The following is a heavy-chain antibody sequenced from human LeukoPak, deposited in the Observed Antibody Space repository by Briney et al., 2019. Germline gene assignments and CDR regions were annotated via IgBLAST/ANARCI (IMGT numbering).Heavy chain of an antibody. V-gene: IGHV4-59*11. Sequence: SETLSLTCTVSGGSISSHYWSWVRQPPGKGRNWIGYVYYSGSTNYNPYLKSRVTISVDTSKNQFSLKLSSVTAADTAVYYCARFGYSYEGPIDYWGQGTLVTVSS. D-gene: IGHD5-18*01. CDR3: ARFGYSYEGPIDY. J-gene: IGHJ4*02. CDR2: VYYSGST. CDR1: GGSISSHY.